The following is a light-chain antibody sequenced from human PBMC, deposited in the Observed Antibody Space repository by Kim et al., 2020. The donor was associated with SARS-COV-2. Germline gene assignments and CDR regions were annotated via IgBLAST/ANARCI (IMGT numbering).Light chain of an antibody. CDR3: TSYTSSSPRV. V-gene: IGLV2-14*03. J-gene: IGLJ3*02. CDR2: DVS. CDR1: SSDVGSYNS. Sequence: SLPISFTRPSSDVGSYNSVSWHQQQPGKPPHLIFYDVSHPPSLVSNRFSASSSDTTSSPTISGLQADDDAYYYCTSYTSSSPRVFGGGTQLTV.